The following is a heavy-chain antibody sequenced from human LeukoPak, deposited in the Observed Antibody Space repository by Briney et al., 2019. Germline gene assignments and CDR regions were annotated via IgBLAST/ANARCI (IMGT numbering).Heavy chain of an antibody. V-gene: IGHV3-73*01. CDR2: IRSKANSYAT. D-gene: IGHD4-17*01. Sequence: GGSLRLSCAASGFTFSGSAMHWVRQASGKGLEWVGRIRSKANSYATAYAASVKGRFTISRDDSKSTAYLQMNSLKTEDTAVYYCTRAYGDANFDYWGQGTLVTVSS. CDR3: TRAYGDANFDY. J-gene: IGHJ4*02. CDR1: GFTFSGSA.